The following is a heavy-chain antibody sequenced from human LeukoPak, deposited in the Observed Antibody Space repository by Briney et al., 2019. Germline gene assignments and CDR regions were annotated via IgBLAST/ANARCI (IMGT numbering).Heavy chain of an antibody. CDR3: AKDEYSYGYVVDY. V-gene: IGHV3-11*01. CDR1: GFTFSDYY. D-gene: IGHD5-18*01. J-gene: IGHJ4*02. Sequence: GGSLRLSCAAPGFTFSDYYMSWIRQAPGKGLEWVSYISSSGSTIYYADSVKGRFTISRDNSKNTLYLQMNSLRAEDTAVYYCAKDEYSYGYVVDYWGQGTLVTVSS. CDR2: ISSSGSTI.